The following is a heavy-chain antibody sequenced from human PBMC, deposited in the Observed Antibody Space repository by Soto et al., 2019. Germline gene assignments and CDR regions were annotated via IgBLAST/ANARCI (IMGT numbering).Heavy chain of an antibody. J-gene: IGHJ4*02. CDR1: GGTFSSYA. Sequence: GASVKVSCKASGGTFSSYAIGWVRQAPGQGLEWMRGIIPIFGTANYAQKFQGRVTITADESTSTAYMELSSLRSEDTAVYYCARDRGHDFWSGYHPDYFDYWGQGTLVTVSS. D-gene: IGHD3-3*01. V-gene: IGHV1-69*13. CDR2: IIPIFGTA. CDR3: ARDRGHDFWSGYHPDYFDY.